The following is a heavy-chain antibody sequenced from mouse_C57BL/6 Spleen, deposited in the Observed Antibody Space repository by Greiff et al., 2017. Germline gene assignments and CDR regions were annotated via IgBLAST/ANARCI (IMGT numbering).Heavy chain of an antibody. CDR1: GYTFTDYN. J-gene: IGHJ1*03. CDR3: ARSGDFDV. D-gene: IGHD3-2*02. Sequence: EVQLVESGPELVKPGASVKIPCKASGYTFTDYNMDWVKQSHGKSLEWIGDINPNNGGTIYNQKFKGKATLTVDKSSSTAYMELRSLTSEDTAVYYWARSGDFDVWGTGTTVTVSS. V-gene: IGHV1-18*01. CDR2: INPNNGGT.